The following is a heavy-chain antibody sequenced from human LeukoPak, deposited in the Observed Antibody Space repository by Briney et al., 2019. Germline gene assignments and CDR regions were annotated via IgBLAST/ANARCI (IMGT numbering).Heavy chain of an antibody. J-gene: IGHJ3*02. V-gene: IGHV4-61*02. D-gene: IGHD2-2*01. CDR2: IYTSGST. Sequence: SETLSLTCTVSGGSISSGSYYWSWIRQPAGKGLEWIGRIYTSGSTNYNPSLKSRVTISVYTSKNQFSLKLSSVTAADTAVYYCASHPASSSIRAKDIVVAPAADDAFDIWGQGTMVTVSS. CDR3: ASHPASSSIRAKDIVVAPAADDAFDI. CDR1: GGSISSGSYY.